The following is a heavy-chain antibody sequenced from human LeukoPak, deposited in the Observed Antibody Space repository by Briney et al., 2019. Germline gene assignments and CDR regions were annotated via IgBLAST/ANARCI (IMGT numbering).Heavy chain of an antibody. V-gene: IGHV3-33*08. CDR1: GFTFSGYW. Sequence: GGSLRLSCAASGFTFSGYWMHWVRQAPGKGLEWVAVIWYDGSNKYYADSVKGRFTISRDNSKNTLYLQMNSLRAEDTAVYYCARGGLGIGDFDIWGQGTMVTVSS. CDR2: IWYDGSNK. CDR3: ARGGLGIGDFDI. D-gene: IGHD7-27*01. J-gene: IGHJ3*02.